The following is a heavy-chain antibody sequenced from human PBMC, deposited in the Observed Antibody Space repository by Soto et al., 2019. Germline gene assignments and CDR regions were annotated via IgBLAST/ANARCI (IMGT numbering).Heavy chain of an antibody. CDR3: ARDYRTYSSGPTYFDY. Sequence: VGSLRLSCAASGFTFSSYEMNWVRQAPGKGLEWVSYISSSGSTIYYADSVKGRFTISRDNAKNSLYLQMNSLRAEDTAVYYCARDYRTYSSGPTYFDYWGQGTLVTVSS. D-gene: IGHD6-19*01. CDR2: ISSSGSTI. J-gene: IGHJ4*02. V-gene: IGHV3-48*03. CDR1: GFTFSSYE.